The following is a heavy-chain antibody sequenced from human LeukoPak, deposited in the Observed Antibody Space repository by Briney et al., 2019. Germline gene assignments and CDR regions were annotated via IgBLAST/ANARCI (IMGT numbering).Heavy chain of an antibody. CDR3: ARFPCSSTSCYYFDY. V-gene: IGHV1-2*02. D-gene: IGHD2-2*01. J-gene: IGHJ4*02. CDR2: INPNSGGT. Sequence: ASVKVSCKASGYTFTSYYMHWVRQAPGQGLEWMGWINPNSGGTNYAQKFQGRVTMTRDTSISTAYMELSRLRSDDTAVYYCARFPCSSTSCYYFDYWGQGTLVTVSS. CDR1: GYTFTSYY.